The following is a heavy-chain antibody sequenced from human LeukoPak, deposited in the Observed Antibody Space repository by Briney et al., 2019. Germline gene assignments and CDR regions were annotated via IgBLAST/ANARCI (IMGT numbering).Heavy chain of an antibody. V-gene: IGHV1-46*01. CDR3: ARRDVADF. D-gene: IGHD5-12*01. CDR1: GYTFTSYF. CDR2: INPSSGAT. Sequence: ASVKVSCKASGYTFTSYFMHWVRQAPGQGLEWMGRINPSSGATSYAQKFQGRVSMTRDTSTSTVYMELSSLRSEDTAVYYCARRDVADFWGQGTLVTVSS. J-gene: IGHJ4*02.